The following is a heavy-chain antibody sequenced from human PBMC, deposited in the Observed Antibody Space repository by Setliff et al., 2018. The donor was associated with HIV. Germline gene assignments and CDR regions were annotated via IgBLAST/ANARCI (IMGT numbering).Heavy chain of an antibody. D-gene: IGHD6-19*01. CDR3: TADRASVWYGH. CDR2: VSYAGTT. Sequence: SETLSLTCTVSGDSSGINYWAWIRQPPGKGLEWIGSVSYAGTTYYNPSLEGRVSMSFDSSKNQFSLRLRSMSAADAATYYCTADRASVWYGHWGQRTLVTVSS. CDR1: GDSSGINY. V-gene: IGHV4-59*04. J-gene: IGHJ5*02.